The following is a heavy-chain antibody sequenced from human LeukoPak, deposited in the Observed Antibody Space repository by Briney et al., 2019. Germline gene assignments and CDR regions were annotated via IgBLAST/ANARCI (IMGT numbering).Heavy chain of an antibody. D-gene: IGHD6-13*01. Sequence: GGSLRLSCTASGFTFGDYAMSWVRQAPGKGLEWVGFIRSKAYGGTTEYAASVKGRFTISRGNAKNSLYLQVNSLRAEDTAVYYCARGGLRIAAAVWGQGTLVTVSS. J-gene: IGHJ4*02. CDR1: GFTFGDYA. CDR2: IRSKAYGGTT. CDR3: ARGGLRIAAAV. V-gene: IGHV3-49*04.